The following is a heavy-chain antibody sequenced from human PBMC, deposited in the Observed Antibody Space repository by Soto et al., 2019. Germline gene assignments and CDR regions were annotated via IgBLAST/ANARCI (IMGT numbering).Heavy chain of an antibody. Sequence: SVKVSCNASGGTFSSYSISWVRQAPGQGLEWMGGIIPIFGTANYAQKFQGRVTITEDESTSTAYMELSSLRSEDTAVYYCARQIVGATRYFDYWGQGTLVTVSS. V-gene: IGHV1-69*13. D-gene: IGHD1-26*01. CDR1: GGTFSSYS. CDR2: IIPIFGTA. J-gene: IGHJ4*02. CDR3: ARQIVGATRYFDY.